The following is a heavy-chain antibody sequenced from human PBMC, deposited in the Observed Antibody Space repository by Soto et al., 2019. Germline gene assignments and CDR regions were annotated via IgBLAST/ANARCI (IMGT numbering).Heavy chain of an antibody. V-gene: IGHV3-23*01. Sequence: PGGSLILSCAASGLTFNSYAMSWVRQAPGKGLEWVAAIIGSGGSTYYADSVKGRFTISRDNSKNTLFLQMNSLRAEDTAVYYCAKDSAYYNSRGFDYWGQGTLGTVSS. D-gene: IGHD3-22*01. CDR1: GLTFNSYA. CDR3: AKDSAYYNSRGFDY. CDR2: IIGSGGST. J-gene: IGHJ4*02.